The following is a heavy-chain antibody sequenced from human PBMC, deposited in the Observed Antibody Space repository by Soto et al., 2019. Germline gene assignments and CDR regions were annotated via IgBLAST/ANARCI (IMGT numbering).Heavy chain of an antibody. CDR3: ARGNNRLERRSRTFSGYYYMDV. CDR1: GYTFTSYG. J-gene: IGHJ6*03. D-gene: IGHD1-1*01. V-gene: IGHV1-18*01. CDR2: INAYNGNT. Sequence: ASVKVSCKASGYTFTSYGISWVRQAPGQGLEWMGWINAYNGNTNYAQKLQGRVTMTRNTSISTAYMELSSLRSEDTAVYYCARGNNRLERRSRTFSGYYYMDVWGKGTTVTVSS.